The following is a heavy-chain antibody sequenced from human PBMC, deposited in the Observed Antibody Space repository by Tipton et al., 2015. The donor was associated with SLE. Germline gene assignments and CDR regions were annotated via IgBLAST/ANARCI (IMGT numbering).Heavy chain of an antibody. Sequence: TLSLTCTVSGGSVSSGSYYWSWIRQPPGKGLEWIGYIYHSGSTYYNPSLKSRVTISVDRSKNQFSLKLSSVTAADTAVYYCARGRSSSGYRYFDYWGQGTLVTVSS. D-gene: IGHD3-22*01. CDR1: GGSVSSGSYY. CDR2: IYHSGST. V-gene: IGHV4-30-2*01. CDR3: ARGRSSSGYRYFDY. J-gene: IGHJ4*02.